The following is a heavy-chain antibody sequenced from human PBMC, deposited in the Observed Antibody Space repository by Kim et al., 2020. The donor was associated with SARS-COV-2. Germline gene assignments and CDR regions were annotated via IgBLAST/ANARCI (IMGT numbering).Heavy chain of an antibody. Sequence: SETLSLTCAVYGGSFSGYYWSWIRQPPGKGLEWIGEINHSGSTNYNPSLKSRVTISVDTSKNQFSLKLSSVTAADTAVYYCARGMAARSTDYWGQGTLVT. CDR3: ARGMAARSTDY. V-gene: IGHV4-34*01. CDR2: INHSGST. D-gene: IGHD6-6*01. J-gene: IGHJ4*02. CDR1: GGSFSGYY.